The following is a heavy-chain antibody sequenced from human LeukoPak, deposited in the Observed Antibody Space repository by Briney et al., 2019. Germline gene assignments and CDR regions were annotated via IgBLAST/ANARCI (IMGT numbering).Heavy chain of an antibody. CDR2: IYYSGST. V-gene: IGHV4-59*08. D-gene: IGHD1-26*01. Sequence: PSETLSLTCTVSGGSISSYYWGWIRQPPGKGLEWIEYIYYSGSTNYNPSLKSRVTISVDTSKNQFSLKLSSVTAADTAVYYCARQRSYEGAFDIWGQGTMVTVSS. CDR3: ARQRSYEGAFDI. CDR1: GGSISSYY. J-gene: IGHJ3*02.